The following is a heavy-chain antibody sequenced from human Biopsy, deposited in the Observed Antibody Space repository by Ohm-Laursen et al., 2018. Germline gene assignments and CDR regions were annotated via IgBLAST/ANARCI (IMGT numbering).Heavy chain of an antibody. V-gene: IGHV4-59*01. J-gene: IGHJ4*02. CDR3: ARDDAVTVIRGLYY. Sequence: SETLSLTCPVSGGSISSYYWNWIRQPPGKGLEWIGYIYCSGTTDYSPSLKSRVTISIDKSKNQFFLKLSSVTAEDTAVYYCARDDAVTVIRGLYYWGQGALVTVSS. D-gene: IGHD2-21*02. CDR2: IYCSGTT. CDR1: GGSISSYY.